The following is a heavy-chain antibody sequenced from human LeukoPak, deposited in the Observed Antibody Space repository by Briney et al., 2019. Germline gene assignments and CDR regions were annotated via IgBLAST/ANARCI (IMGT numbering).Heavy chain of an antibody. D-gene: IGHD3-22*01. CDR3: ARDYYDSSGYYLAHFDY. V-gene: IGHV3-21*01. Sequence: GSLRLSCAASGFTFSSYSMNWVRQAPGKGLEWVSSISSSSSYIYYADSVKGRFTISRDNAKNSLYLQMNSLRAEDTAVYYCARDYYDSSGYYLAHFDYWGQGTLVTVSS. CDR1: GFTFSSYS. CDR2: ISSSSSYI. J-gene: IGHJ4*02.